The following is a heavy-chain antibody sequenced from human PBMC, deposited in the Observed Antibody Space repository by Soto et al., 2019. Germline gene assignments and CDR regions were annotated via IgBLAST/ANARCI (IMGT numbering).Heavy chain of an antibody. Sequence: SETLSLTCAVYGGSFSGYYWSWIRQPPGKGLEWIGEINHSGSTNYNPSLKSRVTISVDTSKNQFSLKLSSVTAADTAVYYCARGSRHTTWIQKTDAFDIWGQGTMVTVSS. D-gene: IGHD5-18*01. CDR2: INHSGST. J-gene: IGHJ3*02. CDR1: GGSFSGYY. CDR3: ARGSRHTTWIQKTDAFDI. V-gene: IGHV4-34*01.